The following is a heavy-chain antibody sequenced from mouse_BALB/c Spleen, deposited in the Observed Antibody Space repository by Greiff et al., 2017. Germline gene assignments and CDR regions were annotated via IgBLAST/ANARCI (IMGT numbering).Heavy chain of an antibody. Sequence: EVKLMESGGGLVQPGGSRKLSCAASGFTFSSFGMHWVRQAPEKGLEWVAYISSGSSTIYYADTVKGRFTISRDNPKNTLFLQMTSLRSEDTAMYYCARDGSSYYYAMDYWGQGTSVTVSS. CDR1: GFTFSSFG. V-gene: IGHV5-17*02. CDR3: ARDGSSYYYAMDY. D-gene: IGHD1-1*01. CDR2: ISSGSSTI. J-gene: IGHJ4*01.